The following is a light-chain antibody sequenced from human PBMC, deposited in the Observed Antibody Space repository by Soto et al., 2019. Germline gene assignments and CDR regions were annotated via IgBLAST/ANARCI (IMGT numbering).Light chain of an antibody. CDR2: DVS. CDR1: SSDVGRHNA. J-gene: IGLJ1*01. CDR3: SSYRVGGSYV. V-gene: IGLV2-14*03. Sequence: QSALTQPASVSGSPGQSITISCSGTSSDVGRHNAVSWYQQHPGKVPQLMIYDVSIRPPGISDRLSASKSGNMASLTISGLQVEDEADYYCSSYRVGGSYVFGSGTKVTVL.